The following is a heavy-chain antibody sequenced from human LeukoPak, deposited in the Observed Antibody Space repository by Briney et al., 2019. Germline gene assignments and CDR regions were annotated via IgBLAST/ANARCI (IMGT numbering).Heavy chain of an antibody. CDR1: GFTFSSYE. CDR3: AKDGGNYYDTAGNHLMRSYMDV. J-gene: IGHJ6*04. Sequence: PGGSLRLSCAASGFTFSSYEMNWVRQAPGKGLEWGSYISSSGSTIYYADSVKGRFTISRDNAKNSLYLQMNSLRAEDTAVYYCAKDGGNYYDTAGNHLMRSYMDVWGKGTTVTVSS. D-gene: IGHD3-22*01. V-gene: IGHV3-48*03. CDR2: ISSSGSTI.